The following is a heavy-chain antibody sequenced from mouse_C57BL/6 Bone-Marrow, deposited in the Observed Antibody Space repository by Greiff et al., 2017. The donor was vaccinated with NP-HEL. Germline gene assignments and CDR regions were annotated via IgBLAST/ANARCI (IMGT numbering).Heavy chain of an antibody. J-gene: IGHJ4*01. D-gene: IGHD6-1*01. Sequence: QVQLQQSGPGLVAPSQSLSITCTVSGFSLTSYGVHWVRQPPGKGLEWLVVIWSDGSTTYNSALKSRLSISKDNSKSQVFLKMNSLQTDDTAMYYCARHSASYYYAMDYWGQGTSVTVSS. CDR2: IWSDGST. V-gene: IGHV2-6-1*01. CDR1: GFSLTSYG. CDR3: ARHSASYYYAMDY.